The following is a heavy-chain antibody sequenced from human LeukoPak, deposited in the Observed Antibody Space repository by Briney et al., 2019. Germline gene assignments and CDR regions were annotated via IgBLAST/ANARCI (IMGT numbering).Heavy chain of an antibody. CDR3: ARLWTVIAAAGAHDAFDI. J-gene: IGHJ3*02. CDR1: GGSISSGGYY. Sequence: PSETLFLTYTVSGGSISSGGYYWSWIRQPPGKGLEWIGYIYHSGSTYYNPSLKSRVTISVDRSKNQFSLKLSSVTAADTAVYYCARLWTVIAAAGAHDAFDIWGQGTMVTVSS. CDR2: IYHSGST. V-gene: IGHV4-30-2*01. D-gene: IGHD6-13*01.